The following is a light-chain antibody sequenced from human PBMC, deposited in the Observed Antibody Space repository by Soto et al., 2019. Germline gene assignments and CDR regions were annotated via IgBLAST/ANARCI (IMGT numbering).Light chain of an antibody. CDR1: QSVSSK. CDR3: QQYNNWPQT. CDR2: GAS. Sequence: EIVMTQSPVTLSVSPGERATLSCRASQSVSSKLAWYQQKPGQAPRLLIYGASTRATGIPARFSGSGSGTEFTLSISSLQSEGFAVYYCQQYNNWPQTFGQGTNLEIK. V-gene: IGKV3-15*01. J-gene: IGKJ2*01.